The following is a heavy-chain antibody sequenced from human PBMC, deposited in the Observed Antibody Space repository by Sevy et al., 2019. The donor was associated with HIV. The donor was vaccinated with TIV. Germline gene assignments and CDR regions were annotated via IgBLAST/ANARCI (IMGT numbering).Heavy chain of an antibody. Sequence: GGSLRLSCAASGFTFSSYAMSWVRQAPGKGLEWVSVISGSGSSTYYADSVKGRFTISRDNSKNTLYLQMNSLRAEDTAVYYCVNGATMIVVVIEEYFQHWGHGTLVTVS. V-gene: IGHV3-23*01. CDR2: ISGSGSST. CDR1: GFTFSSYA. D-gene: IGHD3-22*01. CDR3: VNGATMIVVVIEEYFQH. J-gene: IGHJ1*01.